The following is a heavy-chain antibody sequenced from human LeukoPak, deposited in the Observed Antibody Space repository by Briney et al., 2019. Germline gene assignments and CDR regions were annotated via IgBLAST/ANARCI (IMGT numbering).Heavy chain of an antibody. V-gene: IGHV4-34*01. J-gene: IGHJ4*02. CDR1: GGSISTYY. D-gene: IGHD6-19*01. Sequence: PSETLSLTCTVSGGSISTYYWSWIRQPPGKGLEWIGEINHSGSTNYNPSLKSRVTISVDTSKNQFSLKLSSVTAADTAVYYCATKHRVYSSGQFDYWGQGTLVTVSS. CDR3: ATKHRVYSSGQFDY. CDR2: INHSGST.